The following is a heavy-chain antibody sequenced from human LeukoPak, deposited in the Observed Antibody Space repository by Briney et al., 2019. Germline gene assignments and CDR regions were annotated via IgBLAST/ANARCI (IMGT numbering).Heavy chain of an antibody. V-gene: IGHV3-21*01. J-gene: IGHJ6*03. D-gene: IGHD1-26*01. Sequence: SVKGRFTISKDNAKNSLYLQLNSLRAEDTAVYYCARDPYSGSYSDYYYYYMDVWGKGTTVTVSS. CDR3: ARDPYSGSYSDYYYYYMDV.